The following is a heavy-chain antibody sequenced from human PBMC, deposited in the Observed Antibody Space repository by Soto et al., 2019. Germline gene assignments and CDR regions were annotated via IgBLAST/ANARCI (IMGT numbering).Heavy chain of an antibody. CDR1: GYTFTGYY. D-gene: IGHD6-6*01. V-gene: IGHV1-2*04. Sequence: ASVKVSCKASGYTFTGYYMHWVRQAPGQGLEWMGWINPNSGCTNYAQKFQGWVTMTRDTSISTAYMELSRLRSDDTAVYYCARGANIAARPNAFDIWGQGTMVTVSS. CDR2: INPNSGCT. CDR3: ARGANIAARPNAFDI. J-gene: IGHJ3*02.